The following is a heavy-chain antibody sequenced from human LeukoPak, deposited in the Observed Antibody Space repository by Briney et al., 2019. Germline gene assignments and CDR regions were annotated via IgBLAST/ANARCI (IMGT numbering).Heavy chain of an antibody. D-gene: IGHD3-22*01. CDR1: GCPISSSSYY. Sequence: SGTLSLTSSVSGCPISSSSYYWGWLRQPPGKGLGWIGYIYYSGSTYYNPSLKSRVTISVDTSKNQFSLKLRSVSAADTAVYYCARDNYFDSTGYTDYWGQGTLVTVSS. J-gene: IGHJ4*02. CDR3: ARDNYFDSTGYTDY. V-gene: IGHV4-39*07. CDR2: IYYSGST.